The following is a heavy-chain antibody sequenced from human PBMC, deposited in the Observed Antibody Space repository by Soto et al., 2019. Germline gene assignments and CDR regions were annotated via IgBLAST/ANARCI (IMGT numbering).Heavy chain of an antibody. CDR2: ISYYGGNE. D-gene: IGHD3-16*01. V-gene: IGHV3-30*18. J-gene: IGHJ4*02. CDR1: GFTFSRYG. CDR3: AKELGAGDVAARFDY. Sequence: GGSLRLSCAASGFTFSRYGMHWVRQAPGQGLEWVAVISYYGGNEFYADSVKGRFTISRDNSKNTLYLQMNSLRPEDTAVYYCAKELGAGDVAARFDYWGQGTLVTVSS.